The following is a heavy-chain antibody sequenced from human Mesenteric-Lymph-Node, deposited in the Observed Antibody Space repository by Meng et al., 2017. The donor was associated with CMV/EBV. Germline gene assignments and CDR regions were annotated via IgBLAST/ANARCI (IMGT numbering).Heavy chain of an antibody. CDR1: GYTFTSYA. Sequence: SGYTFTSYAMNWVRQAPGQGLEWMGWINTNTGNPTYAQGFTGRFVFSLDTSVSTAYLQISSLKAEDTAVYYCARVIFGSWPTPTFDYWGQGTLVTVSS. J-gene: IGHJ4*02. D-gene: IGHD3-3*01. CDR3: ARVIFGSWPTPTFDY. V-gene: IGHV7-4-1*02. CDR2: INTNTGNP.